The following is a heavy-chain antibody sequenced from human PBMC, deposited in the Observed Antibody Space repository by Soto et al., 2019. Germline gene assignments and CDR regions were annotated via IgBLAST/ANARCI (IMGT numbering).Heavy chain of an antibody. CDR1: GGTFSSYA. Sequence: SVKVSCKASGGTFSSYAISWVLQAPGQGLEWMGGIIPIFGTANYAQKFQGRVTITADESTSTAYMELSSLRSEDTAVYYCAREGGRGLQLAYFDYRAQGPPVTVAS. D-gene: IGHD5-12*01. CDR3: AREGGRGLQLAYFDY. J-gene: IGHJ4*02. CDR2: IIPIFGTA. V-gene: IGHV1-69*13.